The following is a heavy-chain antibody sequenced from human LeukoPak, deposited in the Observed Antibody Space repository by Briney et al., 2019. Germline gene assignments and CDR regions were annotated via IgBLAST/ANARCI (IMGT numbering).Heavy chain of an antibody. CDR3: TRLSAMLRGPEPIYYFDS. CDR1: GFTLSSYE. CDR2: IVDSADST. D-gene: IGHD3-10*01. V-gene: IGHV3-23*01. Sequence: GGSLRLSCTVSGFTLSSYEMSWVRQAPGKGLEWVSSIVDSADSTHYADSVMGRFTISRDNSKNTLYLQMNSLRVEDTAMYYCTRLSAMLRGPEPIYYFDSWGQGTLVTVFS. J-gene: IGHJ4*01.